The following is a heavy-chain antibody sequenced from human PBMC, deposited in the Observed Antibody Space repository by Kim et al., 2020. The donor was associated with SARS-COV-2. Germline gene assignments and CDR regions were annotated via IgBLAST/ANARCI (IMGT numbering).Heavy chain of an antibody. J-gene: IGHJ4*02. V-gene: IGHV3-33*06. CDR2: IWYDGSIK. D-gene: IGHD2-21*02. Sequence: GGSLRLSCAASGFIFRNYGMHWVRQAPGKGLEWVAVIWYDGSIKYYADSVKGRFTISRDNSKNTLYLQMNSLRAEDTAVYYCAKAPADGDCYTWGQGTLVTLSS. CDR3: AKAPADGDCYT. CDR1: GFIFRNYG.